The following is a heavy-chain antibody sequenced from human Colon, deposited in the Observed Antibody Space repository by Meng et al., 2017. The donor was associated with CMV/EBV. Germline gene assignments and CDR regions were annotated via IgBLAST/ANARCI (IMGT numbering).Heavy chain of an antibody. CDR1: GYSFTGYY. CDR3: ARGVGGDYSNPLFDY. Sequence: ASVKVSCKASGYSFTGYYVHWVRQAPGQGLEWMGWINPNSGGTSYAQKFQGRVTMTRDTSISTAYMEVGRLRSDDTAVYYCARGVGGDYSNPLFDYWGQGTLVTVSS. CDR2: INPNSGGT. V-gene: IGHV1-2*02. D-gene: IGHD4-11*01. J-gene: IGHJ4*02.